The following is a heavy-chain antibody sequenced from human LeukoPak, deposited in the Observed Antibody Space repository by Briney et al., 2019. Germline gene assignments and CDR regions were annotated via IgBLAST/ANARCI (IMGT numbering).Heavy chain of an antibody. J-gene: IGHJ4*02. V-gene: IGHV1-46*01. CDR1: GGTFSSYA. CDR3: ARDARGFDY. Sequence: GASVKVSCKASGGTFSSYAISWVRQAPGQGLEWMGIINPSGGSTSYAQKFQGRVTMTRDTSTSTAYMELSSLRSEDTAVCYCARDARGFDYWGQGTLVTVSS. CDR2: INPSGGST. D-gene: IGHD3-10*01.